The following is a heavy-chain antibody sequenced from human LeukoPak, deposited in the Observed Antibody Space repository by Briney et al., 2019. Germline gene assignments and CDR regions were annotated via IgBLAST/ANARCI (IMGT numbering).Heavy chain of an antibody. CDR1: GLSLSRSG. CDR3: ARTHTLIRGTVIEPLES. V-gene: IGHV3-33*01. Sequence: SLSLSCSACGLSLSRSGMHWVRQAPGRGRPWVAFVWYDGCNIYYMASVRGRFTISRDNSKNTLYLQKHSLRAEDTALYYCARTHTLIRGTVIEPLESWGQGTLVTVSS. J-gene: IGHJ4*02. D-gene: IGHD3-10*01. CDR2: VWYDGCNI.